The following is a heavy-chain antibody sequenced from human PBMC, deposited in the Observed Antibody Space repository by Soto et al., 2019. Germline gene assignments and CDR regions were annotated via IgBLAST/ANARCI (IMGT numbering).Heavy chain of an antibody. J-gene: IGHJ4*02. D-gene: IGHD3-22*01. Sequence: GWSLRLSCAASGFTVSSYHMSWVRQAPGKGLEWISVIYSAGSADFTDSVKGRFTISRDNSKNTLYLQMSSLRAEDTAVYYCARARYDSSGYFFDYWGQGALVTVSS. CDR2: IYSAGSA. V-gene: IGHV3-66*01. CDR1: GFTVSSYH. CDR3: ARARYDSSGYFFDY.